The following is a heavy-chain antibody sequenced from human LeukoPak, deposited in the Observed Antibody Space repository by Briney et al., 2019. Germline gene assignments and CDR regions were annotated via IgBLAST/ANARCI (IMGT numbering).Heavy chain of an antibody. V-gene: IGHV4-59*08. Sequence: SETLSLTCTVSGGSISSYYWSWIRQPPGKGLEWIGYIYYSGSTNYNPSLKSRVTISVDTSKNQFSLKLSSVTAADTAVYYCARGLWSSFYSMDVWGQGTTVTVSS. D-gene: IGHD5-18*01. CDR2: IYYSGST. J-gene: IGHJ6*02. CDR1: GGSISSYY. CDR3: ARGLWSSFYSMDV.